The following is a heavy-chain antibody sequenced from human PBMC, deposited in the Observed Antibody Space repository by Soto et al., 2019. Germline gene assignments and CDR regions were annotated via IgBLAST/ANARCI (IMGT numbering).Heavy chain of an antibody. Sequence: QVQLVQSGAEVKKPGSSVKVSCKASGGTFSSYALNWVRQAPGQGLEWMGGFIPMFGTTNYAQNFQGRLTITADESTDTAYMELSSLRSEDTDVYYCARVTLTVGDTPYTKHYYGMDVWGQGTTVTVSS. CDR3: ARVTLTVGDTPYTKHYYGMDV. V-gene: IGHV1-69*01. J-gene: IGHJ6*02. CDR1: GGTFSSYA. CDR2: FIPMFGTT. D-gene: IGHD1-26*01.